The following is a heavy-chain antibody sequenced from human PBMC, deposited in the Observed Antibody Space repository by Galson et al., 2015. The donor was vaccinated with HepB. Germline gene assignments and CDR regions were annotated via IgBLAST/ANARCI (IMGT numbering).Heavy chain of an antibody. CDR3: AILDCLTPFDP. V-gene: IGHV1-2*02. D-gene: IGHD2-15*01. Sequence: SVKVSCKASGYSFTDHYIHWVRQAPGQGLEWMGWVHPNSGVTNSAQKFDGRVTMTRDTSISTAYMELSRLRSDDTAVYYCAILDCLTPFDPWGQGTLVTVSS. J-gene: IGHJ5*02. CDR2: VHPNSGVT. CDR1: GYSFTDHY.